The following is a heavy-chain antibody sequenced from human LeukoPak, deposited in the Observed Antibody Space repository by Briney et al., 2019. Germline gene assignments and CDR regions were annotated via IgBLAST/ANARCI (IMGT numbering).Heavy chain of an antibody. CDR2: ISYDGSNK. CDR1: GFTFSSYA. CDR3: ARGRGPRRNIAAAGPNNWFDP. J-gene: IGHJ5*02. Sequence: GGSLRLSCAASGFTFSSYAMHWVRQAPGKGLEWVAVISYDGSNKYYADSVKGRFTISRDNSKNTLYLQMSSLRSEDTAVYYCARGRGPRRNIAAAGPNNWFDPWGQGALVTVSS. D-gene: IGHD6-13*01. V-gene: IGHV3-30-3*01.